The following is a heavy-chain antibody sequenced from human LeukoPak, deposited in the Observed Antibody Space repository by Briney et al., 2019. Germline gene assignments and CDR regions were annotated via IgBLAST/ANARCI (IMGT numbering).Heavy chain of an antibody. Sequence: GESLKISCKGSGYRFTSYWIGWVRQMPGKGLEGMGIIYPGDSDTRYSPSFQGQVTISADKSISTAYLQWSSLKASDTAMYYCARRVFGVVIIDNWKTIGWFDHWGQGTLVTVSS. J-gene: IGHJ5*02. CDR1: GYRFTSYW. V-gene: IGHV5-51*01. D-gene: IGHD3-3*01. CDR3: ARRVFGVVIIDNWKTIGWFDH. CDR2: IYPGDSDT.